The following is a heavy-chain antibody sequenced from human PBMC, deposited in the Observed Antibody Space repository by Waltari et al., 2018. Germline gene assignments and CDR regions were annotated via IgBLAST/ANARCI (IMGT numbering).Heavy chain of an antibody. D-gene: IGHD5-18*01. CDR1: GTSISNYY. J-gene: IGHJ4*02. V-gene: IGHV4-59*01. Sequence: QVQLQESGPGLVKPSETLSLTCTVSGTSISNYYWTWIRQPPGKGLEWIGYISDSGSTSYNPSLKSRVTISGDTSKNHFSLKLSSVTAADTAVYYCASRYGWPSNDDWGQGTLVTVSS. CDR3: ASRYGWPSNDD. CDR2: ISDSGST.